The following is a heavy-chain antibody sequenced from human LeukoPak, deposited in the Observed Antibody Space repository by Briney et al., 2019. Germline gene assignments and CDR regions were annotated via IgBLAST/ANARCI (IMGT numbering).Heavy chain of an antibody. V-gene: IGHV4-34*01. CDR2: INHSGST. Sequence: KTSETLSLTCAVHGGSFSGYYWSWIRQPPGKGLEWIGEINHSGSTNYNPSLKSRVTISVDTSKNQFSLKLSSVTAADTAVYYCARGLRYCSSTSCYAGLDYWGQGTLVTVSS. CDR3: ARGLRYCSSTSCYAGLDY. J-gene: IGHJ4*02. CDR1: GGSFSGYY. D-gene: IGHD2-2*01.